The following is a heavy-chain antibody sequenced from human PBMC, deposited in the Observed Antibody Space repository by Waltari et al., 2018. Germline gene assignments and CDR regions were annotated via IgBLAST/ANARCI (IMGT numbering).Heavy chain of an antibody. D-gene: IGHD3-9*01. V-gene: IGHV4-61*02. CDR1: GASISRGSFY. Sequence: QLQLQESGPGLVRPSQTLSLTCSVSGASISRGSFYWTWFRPPAGKGLEWVGHIFTSGSTKYNPSLKSRVSVSLDTSENQFSLRLSSVTAADTAVYYCARDEARYYDIMTGGGYYGLDVWGQGTTVTVSS. CDR2: IFTSGST. J-gene: IGHJ6*02. CDR3: ARDEARYYDIMTGGGYYGLDV.